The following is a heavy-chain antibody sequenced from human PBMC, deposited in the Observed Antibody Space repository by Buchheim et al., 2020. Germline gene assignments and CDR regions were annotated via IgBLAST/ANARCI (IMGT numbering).Heavy chain of an antibody. CDR2: ISYDGSNK. J-gene: IGHJ3*02. Sequence: QVQLVESGGGVVQPGRSLRLSCAASGFTFSSYGMHWVRQAPGKGLEWVAVISYDGSNKYYADSVKGRFTISRDNSKNTLYLQMNSLRAEDTAVYYCAKAHNWNYLGAFDIWGQGT. CDR3: AKAHNWNYLGAFDI. D-gene: IGHD1-7*01. V-gene: IGHV3-30*18. CDR1: GFTFSSYG.